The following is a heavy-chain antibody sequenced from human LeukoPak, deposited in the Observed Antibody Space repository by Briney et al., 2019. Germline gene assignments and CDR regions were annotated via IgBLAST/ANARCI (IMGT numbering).Heavy chain of an antibody. Sequence: GGSLRLSCAASGFTFSSYEMNWVRQAPGKRLEWVSYISSTGSTIYYADSVRGRFTISRDNAKNSLYLQMNSLRAEDTAVYYCAREGTEVCSGGSCYLGYYYGMDVWGQGTTVTVS. V-gene: IGHV3-48*03. CDR2: ISSTGSTI. J-gene: IGHJ6*02. CDR3: AREGTEVCSGGSCYLGYYYGMDV. D-gene: IGHD2-15*01. CDR1: GFTFSSYE.